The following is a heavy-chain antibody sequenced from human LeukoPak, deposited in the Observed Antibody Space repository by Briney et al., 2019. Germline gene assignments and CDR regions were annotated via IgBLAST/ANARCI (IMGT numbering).Heavy chain of an antibody. Sequence: ASVKVSPKASGYTLTSYNSNWVRKATGQPLEWIGWMNPNSGNTGYAQKFQGRVTMTSNTSISTAYMELSSLRSEDTAVYYCARGTTLWKIWGQGTLVTVSS. CDR1: GYTLTSYN. CDR2: MNPNSGNT. V-gene: IGHV1-8*01. D-gene: IGHD4-17*01. CDR3: ARGTTLWKI. J-gene: IGHJ4*02.